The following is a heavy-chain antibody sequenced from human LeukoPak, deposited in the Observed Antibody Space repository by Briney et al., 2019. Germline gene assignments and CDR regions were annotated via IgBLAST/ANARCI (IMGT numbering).Heavy chain of an antibody. CDR3: AKEGGTMFFDS. D-gene: IGHD3-3*01. Sequence: GGSLRLSCAASGFTFRAYTMHWFRQAPGKGLEWVSLFSGNGKTTYYADSVKGRFTISRDNSINSLYLQMNSLESDDTALYYCAKEGGTMFFDSWGQGTLVTVSS. CDR2: FSGNGKTT. CDR1: GFTFRAYT. J-gene: IGHJ5*01. V-gene: IGHV3-43*01.